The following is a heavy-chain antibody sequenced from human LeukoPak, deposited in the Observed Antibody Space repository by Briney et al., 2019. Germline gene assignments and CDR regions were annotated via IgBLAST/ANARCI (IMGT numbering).Heavy chain of an antibody. D-gene: IGHD3-22*01. CDR2: VYYTGTT. V-gene: IGHV4-39*07. CDR1: GGSITSRSYY. CDR3: ARDQRTYYYDSSGYLNWFDP. Sequence: PSETLSLTCTVSGGSITSRSYYWVWIRQPPGKGLEWMGSVYYTGTTYYKPSLKSRVTISVDTSKNQFSLKLSSVTAADTAVYYCARDQRTYYYDSSGYLNWFDPWGQGTLVTVSS. J-gene: IGHJ5*02.